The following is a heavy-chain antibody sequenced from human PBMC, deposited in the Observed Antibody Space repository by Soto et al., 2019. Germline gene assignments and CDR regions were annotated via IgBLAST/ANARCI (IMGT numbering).Heavy chain of an antibody. CDR3: ARGDFDSSANYYAGWFDP. Sequence: QVQLVQSGAEVKKPGASVKVSCKDSGYIFTGYYMHWLRQAPGQGLEWMGWFNPNSGCTKYAQKFQGRVTMTNDTSINTAYMELSGLISDDTAVYYCARGDFDSSANYYAGWFDPWGQGTLVTVSS. CDR1: GYIFTGYY. V-gene: IGHV1-2*02. J-gene: IGHJ5*02. D-gene: IGHD3-22*01. CDR2: FNPNSGCT.